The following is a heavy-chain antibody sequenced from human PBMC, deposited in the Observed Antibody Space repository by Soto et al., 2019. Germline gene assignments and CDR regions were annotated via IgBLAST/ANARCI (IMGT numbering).Heavy chain of an antibody. Sequence: EVQLLESGGDVVQPGGSPRLSCAASGFTFTNYAMSWVRQAPGKGLEWVSVITSGDETTYYADSVKGRFTISRDNYENTLYLQMNSLRAEDTAVYYCAKDRWFFDLWGRGTLVTVSS. CDR2: ITSGDETT. J-gene: IGHJ2*01. CDR1: GFTFTNYA. V-gene: IGHV3-23*01. CDR3: AKDRWFFDL.